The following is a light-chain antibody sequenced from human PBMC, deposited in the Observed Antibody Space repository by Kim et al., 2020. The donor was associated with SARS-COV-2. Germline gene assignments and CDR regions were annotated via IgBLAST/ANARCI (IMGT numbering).Light chain of an antibody. CDR2: YDN. V-gene: IGLV3-21*04. CDR3: QVWDSTSDHVV. Sequence: SYELTQPPSVSVAPGKTAGITCGGENIGSKSVYWYQQKPGQAPVLVIYYDNDRPSGIPERFSGSNSGNTATLTISRVEAGDEADYYCQVWDSTSDHVVFGGGTKLTVL. J-gene: IGLJ3*02. CDR1: NIGSKS.